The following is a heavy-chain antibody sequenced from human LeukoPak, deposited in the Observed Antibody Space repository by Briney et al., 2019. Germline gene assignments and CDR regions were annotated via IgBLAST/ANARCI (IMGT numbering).Heavy chain of an antibody. CDR3: ASTQLDAFDI. D-gene: IGHD1-1*01. Sequence: PSETLSLTCTVSGGSISSGSYYWSWIRQPAGKGLEWIGRIYTSGSTNYNPSLKSRVTISVDTSKNQFSLKLSSVTAADTAVYYCASTQLDAFDIWGQGTMVTVSS. CDR1: GGSISSGSYY. J-gene: IGHJ3*02. CDR2: IYTSGST. V-gene: IGHV4-61*02.